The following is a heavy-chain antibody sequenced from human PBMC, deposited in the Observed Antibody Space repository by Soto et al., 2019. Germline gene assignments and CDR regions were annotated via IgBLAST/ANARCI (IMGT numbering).Heavy chain of an antibody. CDR2: INSDGSST. D-gene: IGHD6-19*01. CDR1: GFTFSSYW. J-gene: IGHJ4*02. CDR3: ARGARTSGWYESGW. V-gene: IGHV3-74*01. Sequence: GGSLRLSRAASGFTFSSYWMHWVRQAPGKGLVWVSRINSDGSSTSYADSVKGRFPISRDNGKNTLSLQMNSLRAEDTSVYYCARGARTSGWYESGWWGQGTLVTVSS.